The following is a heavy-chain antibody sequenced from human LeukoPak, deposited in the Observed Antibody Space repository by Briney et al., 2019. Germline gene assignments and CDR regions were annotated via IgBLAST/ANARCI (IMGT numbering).Heavy chain of an antibody. J-gene: IGHJ4*02. V-gene: IGHV5-51*01. D-gene: IGHD5-18*01. Sequence: GESLQISCQGSGYSFTSYWIGWVRQMPGKGLEWMGIIYPGDSDTRYSPSFQGQVTISADKSISTAYLQWSSLKASDTAMYYCARQAVDTAMASNDYWGQGTLVTVSS. CDR1: GYSFTSYW. CDR2: IYPGDSDT. CDR3: ARQAVDTAMASNDY.